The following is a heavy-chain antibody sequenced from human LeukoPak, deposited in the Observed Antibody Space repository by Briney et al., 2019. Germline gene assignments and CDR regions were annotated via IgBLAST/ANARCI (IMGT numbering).Heavy chain of an antibody. D-gene: IGHD1-26*01. V-gene: IGHV1-46*01. CDR2: INPSGGST. CDR1: GGTFSSYA. Sequence: ASVKVSCKASGGTFSSYAISWVRQAPGQGLEWMGIINPSGGSTSYAQKFQGRVTMTRDTSTSTVYMELSSLRSEDTAVYYCARDLAGGSYRTLYYYGMDVWGQGTTVTVSS. CDR3: ARDLAGGSYRTLYYYGMDV. J-gene: IGHJ6*02.